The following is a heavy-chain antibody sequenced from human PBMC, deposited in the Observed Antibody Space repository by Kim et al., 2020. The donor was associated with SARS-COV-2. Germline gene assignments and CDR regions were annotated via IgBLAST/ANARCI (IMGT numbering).Heavy chain of an antibody. V-gene: IGHV4-59*13. CDR2: IYYSGSA. CDR1: GASINIYY. CDR3: ATTGYLGDAFDI. J-gene: IGHJ3*02. D-gene: IGHD2-2*03. Sequence: SETLSLTCTVSGASINIYYWSWIRQPPGKGLEWIGYIYYSGSANYNPSLKSRVTISVDTSKNQFSLKLKSVTAADTAVYYCATTGYLGDAFDIWGQGTTVIVSS.